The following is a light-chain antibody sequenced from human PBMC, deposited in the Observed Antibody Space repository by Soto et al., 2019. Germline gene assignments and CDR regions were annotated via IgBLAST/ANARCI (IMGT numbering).Light chain of an antibody. CDR3: SSYTSSSTNV. Sequence: QSALTQPASVSGSPGQSITISCTGTSSDVGGYNYVSWYQQHPGKAPKLMIYEVSNRPSGVSKRFSGSMSGNTASLTISGLQANDEADYYCSSYTSSSTNVFGTWTKATVL. J-gene: IGLJ1*01. V-gene: IGLV2-14*01. CDR2: EVS. CDR1: SSDVGGYNY.